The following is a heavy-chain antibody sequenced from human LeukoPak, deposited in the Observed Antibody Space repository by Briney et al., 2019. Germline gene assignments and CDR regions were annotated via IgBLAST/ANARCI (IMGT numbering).Heavy chain of an antibody. Sequence: ASVKVSCKASGYTFTSYYMHWVRQAPGQGLEWMGIINPSGGSTSYAQKFQGRVTITRDTSTSTAYMELSSLRSEDTAVYYCARDCGGDCYSGYAFDIWGQGTMVTVSS. CDR3: ARDCGGDCYSGYAFDI. CDR1: GYTFTSYY. V-gene: IGHV1-46*01. J-gene: IGHJ3*02. D-gene: IGHD2-21*02. CDR2: INPSGGST.